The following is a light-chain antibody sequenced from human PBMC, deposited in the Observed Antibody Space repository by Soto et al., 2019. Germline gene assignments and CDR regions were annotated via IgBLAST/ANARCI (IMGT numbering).Light chain of an antibody. CDR3: QQLNSYPIT. V-gene: IGKV1-9*01. CDR1: QGISSY. Sequence: DIQLTQSPSFLSASVGDRVTITCRASQGISSYLAWFQQKPGKAPNLQIYAASTLQSGVPSRFSDSGSGTEFTLTISSLQPEDFTTYYCQQLNSYPITFGQGTRLEIK. J-gene: IGKJ5*01. CDR2: AAS.